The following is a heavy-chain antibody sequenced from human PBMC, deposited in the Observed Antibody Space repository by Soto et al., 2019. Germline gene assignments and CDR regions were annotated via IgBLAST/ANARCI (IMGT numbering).Heavy chain of an antibody. Sequence: ERQAPGQGLEWMGWVHPNSGGTNYAQSFEGRDTMTRDTSINTAYMELSRLKSDDTAVYYCAKELQGGMHVWGQGSTVPVS. CDR3: AKELQGGMHV. D-gene: IGHD4-4*01. V-gene: IGHV1-2*02. CDR2: VHPNSGGT. J-gene: IGHJ6*02.